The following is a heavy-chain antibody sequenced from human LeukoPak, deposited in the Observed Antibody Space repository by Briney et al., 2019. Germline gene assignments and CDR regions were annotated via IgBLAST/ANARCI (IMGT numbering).Heavy chain of an antibody. CDR1: GFTFSSYW. CDR3: ARVTAVAGTSVGVDA. D-gene: IGHD6-19*01. V-gene: IGHV3-74*01. J-gene: IGHJ4*02. Sequence: PGGSLRLSCAASGFTFSSYWMSWVRQAPGKGLVWVSRINSDASVTTYADSVKGRFTISRDNAKNTLYLQMNSLRAEDTAVYYCARVTAVAGTSVGVDAWGQGILVTVS. CDR2: INSDASVT.